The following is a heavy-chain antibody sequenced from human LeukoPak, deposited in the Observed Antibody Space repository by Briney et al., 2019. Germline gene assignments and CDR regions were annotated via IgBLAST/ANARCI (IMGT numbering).Heavy chain of an antibody. CDR3: ARSPRYCGGGSCYGFRFDY. J-gene: IGHJ4*02. D-gene: IGHD2-15*01. CDR2: IKQDGSKK. CDR1: GFPFSSYW. V-gene: IGHV3-7*03. Sequence: QPGGSLRLSCVASGFPFSSYWMTWVRQAPGKGLEWVANIKQDGSKKSYVDSVKGRFTISRDNAKNSLYLGMNSLRAEDTAVYYCARSPRYCGGGSCYGFRFDYWGQGTLVTVSS.